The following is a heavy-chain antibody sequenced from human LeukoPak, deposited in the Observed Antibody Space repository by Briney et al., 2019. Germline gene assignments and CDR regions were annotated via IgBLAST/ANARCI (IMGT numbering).Heavy chain of an antibody. CDR3: ARDLAVAGKGAGDY. V-gene: IGHV3-48*03. J-gene: IGHJ4*02. Sequence: GGSLRLSCAASGFTFSSYEMNWVRQAPGKGLEWVSYISSSGSTIYYADSVKGRFTISRDNAKNSLYLQMNSLRAEDTAVYYCARDLAVAGKGAGDYWGQGTLVTVSS. CDR1: GFTFSSYE. CDR2: ISSSGSTI. D-gene: IGHD6-19*01.